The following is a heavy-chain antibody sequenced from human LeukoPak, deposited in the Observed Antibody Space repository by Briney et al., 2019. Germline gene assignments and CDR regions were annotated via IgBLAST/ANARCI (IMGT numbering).Heavy chain of an antibody. CDR2: IYYSGST. V-gene: IGHV4-59*01. D-gene: IGHD3-10*01. Sequence: SETLSLTCTVSVGSISSYYWSWIRQPPGKGLEWIGYIYYSGSTNYNPSLKSRVTISVDTSKNQFSLKLSSVTAADTAVYYCARMKKNYYGSGSFDYWGQGTLVTVS. CDR1: VGSISSYY. CDR3: ARMKKNYYGSGSFDY. J-gene: IGHJ4*02.